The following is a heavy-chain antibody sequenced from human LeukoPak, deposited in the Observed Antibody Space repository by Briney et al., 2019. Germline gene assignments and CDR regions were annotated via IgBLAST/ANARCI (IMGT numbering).Heavy chain of an antibody. J-gene: IGHJ3*02. CDR1: GFTFKSYA. CDR3: ARGLGELLTDAFDI. V-gene: IGHV3-21*01. Sequence: SGGSLRLSCATSGFTFKSYAMNWVRQSPGKGLEWVSSISGDSTDIYYADSLMGRSTISRDNAKNSLYLQMNSLRAEDTAVYYCARGLGELLTDAFDIWGQGTMVTVSS. D-gene: IGHD3-16*01. CDR2: ISGDSTDI.